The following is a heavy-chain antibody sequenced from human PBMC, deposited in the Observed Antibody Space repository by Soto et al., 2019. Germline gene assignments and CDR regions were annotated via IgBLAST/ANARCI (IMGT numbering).Heavy chain of an antibody. D-gene: IGHD1-26*01. CDR1: GGSISSSNW. Sequence: SETLSLTCAVSGGSISSSNWWSWVRQPPGKGLEWIGEIYHSGSTNYNPSLKSRVTISVDKSKNQFSLKLSSVTAADTAVYYCARDEGIVGAKVPGGIFDYWGQGTLVTVSS. V-gene: IGHV4-4*02. CDR2: IYHSGST. CDR3: ARDEGIVGAKVPGGIFDY. J-gene: IGHJ4*02.